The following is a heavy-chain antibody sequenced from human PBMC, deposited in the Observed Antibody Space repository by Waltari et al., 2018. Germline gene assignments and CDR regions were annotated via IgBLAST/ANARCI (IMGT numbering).Heavy chain of an antibody. D-gene: IGHD3-10*01. V-gene: IGHV4-30-2*01. J-gene: IGHJ4*02. CDR2: IYHSGST. CDR3: TRDGGPGFGYFDY. Sequence: QLQLQESGPGLVKPSQTLSLTCAVSGGSIISGGYSWSWIRQPPGKGLEWIGYIYHSGSTYYNPSLKSRVTISVDRSKNQFSLKLSSVTAADTAVYYCTRDGGPGFGYFDYWGQGTLVTVSS. CDR1: GGSIISGGYS.